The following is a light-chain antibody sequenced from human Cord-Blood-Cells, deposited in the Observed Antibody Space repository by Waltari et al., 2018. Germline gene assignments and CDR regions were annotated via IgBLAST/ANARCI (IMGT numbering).Light chain of an antibody. CDR3: QQYGSSPPLT. V-gene: IGKV3-20*01. CDR1: QSVSSSY. Sequence: EIVVTQSPGTLSLSPGERATLSCRASQSVSSSYLAWYQQKPGQAPRLLIYGASSRATGSPDRFSGSGSGTDFTLTISRLEPEDFAVYYCQQYGSSPPLTFGGGTKVEIK. J-gene: IGKJ4*01. CDR2: GAS.